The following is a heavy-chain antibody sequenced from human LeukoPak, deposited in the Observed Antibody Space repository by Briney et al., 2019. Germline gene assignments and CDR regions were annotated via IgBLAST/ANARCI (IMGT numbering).Heavy chain of an antibody. CDR3: ARVLPVIRSDWIWAFDI. CDR1: GYSLSSGFY. V-gene: IGHV4-38-2*02. CDR2: IHFSGST. J-gene: IGHJ3*02. Sequence: PSETLSLTCSVSGYSLSSGFYWGWIRPPPGKGLEWIGTIHFSGSTYYNPSLKSRVTISVDTSKNQFSLKVTTVTAADTAVYYCARVLPVIRSDWIWAFDIWGQGTMVTVSS. D-gene: IGHD2-21*02.